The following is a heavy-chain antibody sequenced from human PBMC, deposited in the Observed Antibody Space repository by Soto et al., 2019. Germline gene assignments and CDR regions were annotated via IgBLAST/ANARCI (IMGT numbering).Heavy chain of an antibody. J-gene: IGHJ4*02. Sequence: GGSLRLSCAASGLTFSDHYVDWVRQAPGKGLEWVGRIRNKAKSYATLYAASVKGRFTISRDNSKNSVYLQMNSLKTEDTAVYYCARAKKTGTTSFLDYGGQGALFPVSS. CDR1: GLTFSDHY. CDR2: IRNKAKSYAT. D-gene: IGHD1-1*01. CDR3: ARAKKTGTTSFLDY. V-gene: IGHV3-72*01.